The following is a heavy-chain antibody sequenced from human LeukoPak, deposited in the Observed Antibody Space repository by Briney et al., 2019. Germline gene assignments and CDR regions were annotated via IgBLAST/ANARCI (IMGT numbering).Heavy chain of an antibody. D-gene: IGHD5-12*01. J-gene: IGHJ4*02. CDR1: GGSFSGYY. V-gene: IGHV4-34*01. CDR2: INHSGST. CDR3: ARRTYSGYGDY. Sequence: SETLPLTCAVYGGSFSGYYWSWIRQPPGKGLEWIGEINHSGSTNYNPSLKSRVTISVDTSKNQFSLKLSSVTAADTAVYYCARRTYSGYGDYWGQGTLVTVSS.